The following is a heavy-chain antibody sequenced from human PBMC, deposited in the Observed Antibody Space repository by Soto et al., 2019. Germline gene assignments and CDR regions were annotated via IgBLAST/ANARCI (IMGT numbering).Heavy chain of an antibody. CDR2: ISYDGTNK. CDR1: GFTFRTYA. V-gene: IGHV3-30-3*01. CDR3: ARAHYYYSSGYYSPSGYYFDD. Sequence: GGSLRLSCAASGFTFRTYAMHWVRQAPGKGLEWVAVISYDGTNKYYADSVKGRFTISRDNSQNTLYLQMNSLRAEDTALYYCARAHYYYSSGYYSPSGYYFDDWGQGTLVTVSS. J-gene: IGHJ4*02. D-gene: IGHD3-22*01.